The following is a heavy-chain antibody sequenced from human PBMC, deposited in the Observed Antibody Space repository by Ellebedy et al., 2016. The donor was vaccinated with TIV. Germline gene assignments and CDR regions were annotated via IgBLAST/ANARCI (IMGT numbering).Heavy chain of an antibody. V-gene: IGHV4-59*13. J-gene: IGHJ2*01. CDR1: GGSINRYY. CDR2: ISYSGRT. CDR3: ARGQAITMFGVVIPWYFDL. Sequence: SETLSLXCTVSGGSINRYYWTWIRQPPGKGLEWIGYISYSGRTNYNPSLKSRVTMSVDTSKNQFSLKLSSVTAADTAVYYCARGQAITMFGVVIPWYFDLWGRGTLVTVSS. D-gene: IGHD3-3*01.